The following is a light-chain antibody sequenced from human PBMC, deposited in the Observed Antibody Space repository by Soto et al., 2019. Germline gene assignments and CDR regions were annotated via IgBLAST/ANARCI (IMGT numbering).Light chain of an antibody. Sequence: QSALTQPASVSGSPGQSITISCTGTSSDVGGFDYVSWYQQHPGKAPKLMIYEVSNRPSGVSNRFSGSKSGNTASLTISGLQADDEAEYYCSSYTTYSSLVVFGGGTKSPS. CDR3: SSYTTYSSLVV. CDR2: EVS. CDR1: SSDVGGFDY. J-gene: IGLJ2*01. V-gene: IGLV2-14*01.